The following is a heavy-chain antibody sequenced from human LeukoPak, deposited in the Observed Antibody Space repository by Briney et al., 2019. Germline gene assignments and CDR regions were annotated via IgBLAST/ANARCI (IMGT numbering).Heavy chain of an antibody. D-gene: IGHD3-3*01. CDR2: IIPIFGTA. CDR3: ASFGVYDFWSGYYPLDY. J-gene: IGHJ4*02. Sequence: SVKVSCKASGGTFISYAFSWVRQAPGQGIEWVGGIIPIFGTANYAQKFQGRVTITADESTSTAYMELSSLRSEDTAVYYCASFGVYDFWSGYYPLDYWGQGTLVTVSS. V-gene: IGHV1-69*13. CDR1: GGTFISYA.